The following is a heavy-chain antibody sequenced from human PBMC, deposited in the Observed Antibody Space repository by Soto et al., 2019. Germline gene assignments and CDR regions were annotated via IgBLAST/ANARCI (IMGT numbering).Heavy chain of an antibody. J-gene: IGHJ1*01. Sequence: EVQLLESGGGLVQPGGSLRLSCAASGLTFSNYGMTWVRQAPGKGLEWVSAISGSGDTYNVDSLKGRFSISRDKSKRTLFLKMNSPRAEDTAVYYCATYGGDSGGFEYFKHWGQGTLVTVSS. CDR3: ATYGGDSGGFEYFKH. CDR2: ISGSGDT. V-gene: IGHV3-23*01. CDR1: GLTFSNYG. D-gene: IGHD2-21*02.